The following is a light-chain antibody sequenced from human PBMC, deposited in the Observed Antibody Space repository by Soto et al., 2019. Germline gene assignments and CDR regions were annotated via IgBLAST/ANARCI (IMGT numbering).Light chain of an antibody. V-gene: IGLV1-44*01. CDR2: SDN. J-gene: IGLJ2*01. CDR3: AAWDVSLVV. Sequence: QSVLTQPPSASGTPGQRVTISCSGSSSNIGTNTVRWYQQLPGAAPKLLIYSDNQRPSGVPDRFSGSKSGTSASLAISGLQSEDEADYYCAAWDVSLVVFGGGTKLTVL. CDR1: SSNIGTNT.